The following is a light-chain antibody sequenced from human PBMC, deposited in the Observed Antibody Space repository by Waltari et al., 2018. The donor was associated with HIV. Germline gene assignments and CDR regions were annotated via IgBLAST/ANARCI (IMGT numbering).Light chain of an antibody. CDR3: QVWDKTAACV. Sequence: SYVLTQPPSVSVAPGQTASITCRGDDLGSKSVQWDYQKSGQAPLLVVYDDSDRHSGIPARFSGSNSDNPATLNISRVAAGDEADYYCQVWDKTAACVFGGVTKLTVL. J-gene: IGLJ3*02. V-gene: IGLV3-21*02. CDR2: DDS. CDR1: DLGSKS.